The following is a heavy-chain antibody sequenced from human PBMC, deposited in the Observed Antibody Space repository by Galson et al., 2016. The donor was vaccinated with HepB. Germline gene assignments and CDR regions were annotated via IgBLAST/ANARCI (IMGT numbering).Heavy chain of an antibody. CDR3: AGELNPEVGTTTSAGQVPRFDP. CDR1: GGSVSSSDW. Sequence: SETLSLTCAVSGGSVSSSDWWTWVRQPPGKGLEWIGSINYSGRTYYNPSLKSRVTISVDTSKNQFSLNLSSVTAADTALYYCAGELNPEVGTTTSAGQVPRFDPWGQGTLVTVSS. V-gene: IGHV4-39*01. D-gene: IGHD2/OR15-2a*01. J-gene: IGHJ5*02. CDR2: INYSGRT.